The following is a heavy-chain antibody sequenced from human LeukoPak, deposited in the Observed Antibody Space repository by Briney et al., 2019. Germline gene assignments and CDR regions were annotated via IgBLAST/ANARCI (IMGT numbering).Heavy chain of an antibody. Sequence: GGPLRLSCAGSGFTVRSTFMSWVRQAPGKGLEWVSAMFSGGSTYYADSVKGRFTISRDSPKDTLHLQMNSLRVDDTAVYYCCGWEDPFDHWGQGTPVTVSS. D-gene: IGHD6-19*01. V-gene: IGHV3-53*01. J-gene: IGHJ4*02. CDR2: MFSGGST. CDR3: CGWEDPFDH. CDR1: GFTVRSTF.